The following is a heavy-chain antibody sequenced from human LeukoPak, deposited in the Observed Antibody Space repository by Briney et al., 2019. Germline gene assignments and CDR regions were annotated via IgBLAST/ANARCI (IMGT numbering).Heavy chain of an antibody. CDR3: TYSSGYLRI. CDR1: GFTFSSYW. Sequence: GGPLRLSCAASGFTFSSYWMHWLRHAPGKGRVWVSRINSDGSSTSYADSVKGRFTISRDNAKNTLYLQMNSLRAEDTAVYYCTYSSGYLRIWGQGTMVTVSS. J-gene: IGHJ3*02. CDR2: INSDGSST. D-gene: IGHD3-22*01. V-gene: IGHV3-74*01.